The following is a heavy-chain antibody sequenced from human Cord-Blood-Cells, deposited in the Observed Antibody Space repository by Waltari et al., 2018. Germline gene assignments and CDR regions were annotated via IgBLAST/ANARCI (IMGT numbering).Heavy chain of an antibody. D-gene: IGHD2-2*01. J-gene: IGHJ4*02. Sequence: QVQLQESGPGLVKPSETLSLTCTASGGSVSSGSYYWSWIRQPPGKGLEWIGYIYYSGSTNYNPSLKSRVTISVDTSKNQFSLKLSSVTAADTAVYYCARGVVPAAPYFDYWGQGTLVTVSS. CDR1: GGSVSSGSYY. V-gene: IGHV4-61*01. CDR3: ARGVVPAAPYFDY. CDR2: IYYSGST.